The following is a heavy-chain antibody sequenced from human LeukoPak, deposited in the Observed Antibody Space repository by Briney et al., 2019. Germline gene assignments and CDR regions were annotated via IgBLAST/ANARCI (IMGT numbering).Heavy chain of an antibody. D-gene: IGHD3-3*01. CDR1: GGSISSYY. V-gene: IGHV4-59*01. CDR2: IYYSGST. J-gene: IGHJ4*02. CDR3: ARGSIFGVVPYFDY. Sequence: SETLSLTCTVSGGSISSYYWSWIRQPPGKGLEWIGYIYYSGSTNYNPSLKSRVTISVDTSKNQFSLKLSSVTAADTAVYYCARGSIFGVVPYFDYWGQGTLVTVSS.